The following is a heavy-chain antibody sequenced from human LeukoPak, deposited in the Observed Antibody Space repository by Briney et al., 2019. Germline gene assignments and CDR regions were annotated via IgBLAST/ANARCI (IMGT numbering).Heavy chain of an antibody. Sequence: SETLSLTCTVSGGSISSGSYYWSWIRQPAGKGLEWIGRIYTNGGTNYNSSLKSRVTISVDTSKNQFSLKLSSVTAADTAMYYCARVSRGNSVGGDYWGQGTLVTVSS. D-gene: IGHD4-23*01. CDR3: ARVSRGNSVGGDY. CDR2: IYTNGGT. J-gene: IGHJ4*02. CDR1: GGSISSGSYY. V-gene: IGHV4-61*02.